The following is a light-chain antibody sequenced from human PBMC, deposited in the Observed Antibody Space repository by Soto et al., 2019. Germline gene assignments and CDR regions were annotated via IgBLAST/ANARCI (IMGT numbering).Light chain of an antibody. CDR1: QSISSW. Sequence: DLQMTQSPSTLSASVGDRVTITCWASQSISSWLAWYQQKPGKAPKLLIYDASSLESGVPSRFSGSGSGTEFTLTISSLQPDDFATYYCQQYNSYSRTFGQGTKVDI. V-gene: IGKV1-5*01. J-gene: IGKJ1*01. CDR2: DAS. CDR3: QQYNSYSRT.